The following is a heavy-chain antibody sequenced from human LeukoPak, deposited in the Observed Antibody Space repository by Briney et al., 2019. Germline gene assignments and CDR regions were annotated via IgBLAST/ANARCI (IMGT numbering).Heavy chain of an antibody. V-gene: IGHV3-33*06. CDR2: TWSDATNM. D-gene: IGHD4-11*01. Sequence: GRSLRLSCTTSGFTFSHYGMHWVRQAPGKGLEWVAVTWSDATNMYYGDSVKGRFTISRDNSKNTIYLQMNSLRVEDTAVYYCAKDAQRGFDYSNSLESWGQGTLVTASS. J-gene: IGHJ5*01. CDR1: GFTFSHYG. CDR3: AKDAQRGFDYSNSLES.